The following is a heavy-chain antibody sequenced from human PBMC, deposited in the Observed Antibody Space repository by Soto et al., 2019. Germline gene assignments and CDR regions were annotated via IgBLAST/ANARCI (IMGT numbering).Heavy chain of an antibody. CDR2: ISGSGGTT. CDR3: AKFFVETGSNSGWPWSFHY. CDR1: GFTFSNYA. J-gene: IGHJ4*02. Sequence: EVQLLESGGGLVQPGRSLRLSCAASGFTFSNYAMSWVRQAPGQGLDWVSAISGSGGTTYYADSVKGRFTISRDNSKNTLFMQMNSLIAEDADVYYCAKFFVETGSNSGWPWSFHYWGQGTLVTVSS. V-gene: IGHV3-23*01. D-gene: IGHD6-25*01.